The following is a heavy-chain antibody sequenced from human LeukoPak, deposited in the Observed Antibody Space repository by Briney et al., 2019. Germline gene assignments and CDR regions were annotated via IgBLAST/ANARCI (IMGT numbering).Heavy chain of an antibody. V-gene: IGHV5-51*01. J-gene: IGHJ6*02. CDR1: GYSFTSYW. CDR2: IYPGDSDT. D-gene: IGHD3-10*01. Sequence: GESLKISCKGSGYSFTSYWIGWVRQMPGKGLEWMGIIYPGDSDTRYSPSFQGQVTTSADKSISTAYLQWSSLKASDTAMYYCARQKSITMVRGASMDVWGQGTTVTVSS. CDR3: ARQKSITMVRGASMDV.